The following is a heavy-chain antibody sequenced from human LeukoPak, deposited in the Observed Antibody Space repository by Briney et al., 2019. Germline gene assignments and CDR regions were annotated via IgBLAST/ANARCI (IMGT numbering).Heavy chain of an antibody. CDR1: GFTFNTYA. Sequence: GGSLRLSCAASGFTFNTYAMSWVRQVPGKGLEWVSAISGNAGSTYYADSVKGRFTISRDNAKNSLYLQMNSLRAEDTAVYYCAREACSSTSCPTGDYDAFDIWGQGTMVTVSS. CDR3: AREACSSTSCPTGDYDAFDI. J-gene: IGHJ3*02. V-gene: IGHV3-23*01. CDR2: ISGNAGST. D-gene: IGHD2-2*01.